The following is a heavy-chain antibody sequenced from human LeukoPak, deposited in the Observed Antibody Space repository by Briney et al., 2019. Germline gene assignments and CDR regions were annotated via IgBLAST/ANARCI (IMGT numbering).Heavy chain of an antibody. CDR1: GGSISSGAYS. Sequence: SQTLSLTCAVSGGSISSGAYSWTWLRQPPGTGLEWIGYIYQSGSTYYNPSLKSRVAISVDRSKNQFSLKLSSVTAADTAVYYCASTVTVIFDYWGQGTLVTVSS. CDR2: IYQSGST. J-gene: IGHJ4*02. CDR3: ASTVTVIFDY. V-gene: IGHV4-30-2*01. D-gene: IGHD2-21*02.